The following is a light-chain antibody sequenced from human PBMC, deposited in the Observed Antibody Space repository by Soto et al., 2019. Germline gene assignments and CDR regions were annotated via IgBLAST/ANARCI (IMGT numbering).Light chain of an antibody. CDR2: DVS. Sequence: QSALTQPRSVSGSPGQSVTISCTGTSSDVGNYNYVSWYRHHPGKAPKVVIYDVSKRPSGVPDRFSGSKSGNTASLTVSGLQAEDEDDYYCSSYVGTDGLLFGGGTKLTVL. J-gene: IGLJ2*01. CDR3: SSYVGTDGLL. CDR1: SSDVGNYNY. V-gene: IGLV2-11*01.